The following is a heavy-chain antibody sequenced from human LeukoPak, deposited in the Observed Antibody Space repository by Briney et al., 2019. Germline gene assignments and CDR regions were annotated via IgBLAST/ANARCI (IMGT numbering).Heavy chain of an antibody. CDR3: VKSEGLWLMDVDS. CDR2: IRYDGSNK. J-gene: IGHJ4*02. D-gene: IGHD5-18*01. CDR1: GFTFSSYG. Sequence: PGGSLRLSCAASGFTFSSYGMHWVRQAPGKGLEWVAFIRYDGSNKYYADSVKGRFTISRGNSKNTLYLQMHSLRPDDTAVYFCVKSEGLWLMDVDSWGQGTLVIVSS. V-gene: IGHV3-30*02.